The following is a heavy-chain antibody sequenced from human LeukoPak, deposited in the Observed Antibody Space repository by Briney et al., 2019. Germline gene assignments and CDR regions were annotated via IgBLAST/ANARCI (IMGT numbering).Heavy chain of an antibody. J-gene: IGHJ6*03. V-gene: IGHV3-49*04. Sequence: GGSLRLSCTASGVTFCDYAMSWVRQAPGKGVEWVGFIRSKAYGGTTEYAASVKGRFTISRDDSKSIAYLQMNSLKTEDTAVYSCTRGRATYYYYYMDVWGKGTTVTVSS. CDR2: IRSKAYGGTT. CDR3: TRGRATYYYYYMDV. D-gene: IGHD5-12*01. CDR1: GVTFCDYA.